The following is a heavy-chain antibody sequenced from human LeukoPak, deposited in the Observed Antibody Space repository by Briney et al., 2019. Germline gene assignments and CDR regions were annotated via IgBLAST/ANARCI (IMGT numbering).Heavy chain of an antibody. Sequence: PGGSLRLSCAVSGFTVSSNYMSWVRQAPGKGLEWVSSISSSSSYIYYADSVKGRFTISRDNAKNSLYLQMNSLRAEDTAVYYCARDLKVQLWPDFDYWGQGTLVTVSS. CDR2: ISSSSSYI. D-gene: IGHD5-18*01. CDR3: ARDLKVQLWPDFDY. V-gene: IGHV3-21*01. CDR1: GFTVSSNY. J-gene: IGHJ4*02.